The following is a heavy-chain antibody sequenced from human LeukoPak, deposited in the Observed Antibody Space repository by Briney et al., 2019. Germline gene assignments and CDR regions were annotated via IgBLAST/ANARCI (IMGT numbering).Heavy chain of an antibody. Sequence: GGSLRLSCAASGFTFSDYYMSWIRQAPGKGLEWVANINEDGSNKCHLGSVKGRFTVSRDNARNSLYLQMNSLRVEDTAVYYCTRVIVAVPGYFDYFDFWGQGVLVTVSS. V-gene: IGHV3-7*01. CDR3: TRVIVAVPGYFDYFDF. J-gene: IGHJ4*02. CDR2: INEDGSNK. D-gene: IGHD6-19*01. CDR1: GFTFSDYY.